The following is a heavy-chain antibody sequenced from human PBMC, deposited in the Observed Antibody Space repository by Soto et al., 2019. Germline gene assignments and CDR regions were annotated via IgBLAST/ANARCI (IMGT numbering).Heavy chain of an antibody. CDR3: ARGGVATIFGDS. CDR2: FDPEDGET. CDR1: GYTLTELS. J-gene: IGHJ4*02. D-gene: IGHD5-12*01. Sequence: ASVKVSCKVSGYTLTELSMHWVRQAPGKGLEWMGGFDPEDGETIYAQKFQGRVTMTEDTSTDTAYMELSSLRDEDTAVYHCARGGVATIFGDSWGQGTLVTVSS. V-gene: IGHV1-24*01.